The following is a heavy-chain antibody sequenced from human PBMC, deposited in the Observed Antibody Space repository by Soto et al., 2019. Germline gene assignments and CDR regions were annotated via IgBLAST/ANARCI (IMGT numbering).Heavy chain of an antibody. J-gene: IGHJ6*02. CDR1: GFTFSSYS. V-gene: IGHV3-21*01. Sequence: EVQLVESGGGLVKPGGSLRLSCAASGFTFSSYSMNWVRQAPGKGLEWVSSITSGSSYKYYADSVKGRFTISRDTAKNSRFLQMNSLRAEDTAVDYCARVLYLWQGMDVWGQGTTVTVSS. CDR3: ARVLYLWQGMDV. D-gene: IGHD3-10*01. CDR2: ITSGSSYK.